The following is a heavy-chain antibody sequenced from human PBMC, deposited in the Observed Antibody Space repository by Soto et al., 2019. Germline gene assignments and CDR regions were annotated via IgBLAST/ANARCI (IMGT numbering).Heavy chain of an antibody. CDR1: GDSISSSSHY. J-gene: IGHJ6*02. D-gene: IGHD3-3*01. V-gene: IGHV4-61*05. Sequence: SETLSLTCTVSGDSISSSSHYWGWIRQPPGTGLEWIGYIYYSGSTNYNPSLKSRVTISVDTSKNQFSLKLSSVTAADTAVYYCARGITIFGVVYYYGMDVWGQGTTVTVSS. CDR2: IYYSGST. CDR3: ARGITIFGVVYYYGMDV.